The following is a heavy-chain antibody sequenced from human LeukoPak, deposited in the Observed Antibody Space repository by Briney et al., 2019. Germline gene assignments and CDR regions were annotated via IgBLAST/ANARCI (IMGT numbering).Heavy chain of an antibody. D-gene: IGHD6-19*01. V-gene: IGHV1-18*01. CDR1: GYTFTSYG. J-gene: IGHJ6*03. CDR2: ISAYNGNT. Sequence: GASVKVSCKASGYTFTSYGISWVRQAPGQGLEWMGWISAYNGNTNYAQKLQGRVTMTTDTSTSTAYMELRSLRSDDTAVYYCARDVGSSGWLNYYYYYMDVWGKGTTVTVSS. CDR3: ARDVGSSGWLNYYYYYMDV.